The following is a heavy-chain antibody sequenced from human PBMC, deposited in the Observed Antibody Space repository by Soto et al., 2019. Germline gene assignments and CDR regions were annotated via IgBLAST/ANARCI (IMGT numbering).Heavy chain of an antibody. D-gene: IGHD2-2*01. CDR3: ARHYLGYCSSTSCYWFDP. Sequence: SETLSLTCTVSGGSISSSSYYWGWIRQPPGKGLEWIGSIYYSGSTYYNPSLKSRVTISVDTSKNQFSLKLSSVTAADTAVYYCARHYLGYCSSTSCYWFDPWGQGTLVTV. V-gene: IGHV4-39*01. J-gene: IGHJ5*02. CDR2: IYYSGST. CDR1: GGSISSSSYY.